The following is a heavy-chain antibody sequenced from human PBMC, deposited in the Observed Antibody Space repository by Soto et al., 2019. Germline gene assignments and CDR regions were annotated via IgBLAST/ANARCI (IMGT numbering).Heavy chain of an antibody. CDR2: IYYSGST. CDR1: GGSISTYY. V-gene: IGHV4-59*08. Sequence: TSETLSLTCTVSGGSISTYYWNWIRQPPGKGLEWIGYIYYSGSTNYNPSLKSRVTISVDTSKNQFSLKLSSVTAADTAVYYCASTSTNYGDFGEYYFDYWGQGTLVTVSS. CDR3: ASTSTNYGDFGEYYFDY. J-gene: IGHJ4*02. D-gene: IGHD4-17*01.